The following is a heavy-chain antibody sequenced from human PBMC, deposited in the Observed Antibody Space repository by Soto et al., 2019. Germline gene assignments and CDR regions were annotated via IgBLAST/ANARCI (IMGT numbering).Heavy chain of an antibody. D-gene: IGHD3-3*01. Sequence: GRSLKISCEVSGFTFSAYGMHWVRQAPGKGLEWVAAISHDGTNKNYAAPVKGRFTISRDDSKNTLYLQMNSLKTEDTAVYYCTTVLEWLSPIDYWGQGTQVTVSS. CDR1: GFTFSAYG. J-gene: IGHJ4*02. V-gene: IGHV3-30*03. CDR2: ISHDGTNK. CDR3: TTVLEWLSPIDY.